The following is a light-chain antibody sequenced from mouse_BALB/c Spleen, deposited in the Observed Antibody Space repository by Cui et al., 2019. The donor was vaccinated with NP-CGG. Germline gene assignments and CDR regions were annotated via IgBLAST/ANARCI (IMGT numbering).Light chain of an antibody. V-gene: IGLV1*01. Sequence: QAVVTQDSALTTSPGETVTFTFRSSTGAVTTSNYANGVQEKPDHLFTGLIGGTNNRVPGVPARFSGSLIGDKAALTITGAQSEDEAIYFCALWYSNHWVFGGGTKLTVL. CDR3: ALWYSNHWV. CDR1: TGAVTTSNY. CDR2: GTN. J-gene: IGLJ1*01.